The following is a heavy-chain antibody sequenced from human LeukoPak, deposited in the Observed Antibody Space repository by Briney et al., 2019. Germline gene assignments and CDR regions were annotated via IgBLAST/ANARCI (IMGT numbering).Heavy chain of an antibody. V-gene: IGHV3-30*02. J-gene: IGHJ3*01. CDR1: GFTFSNYG. D-gene: IGHD3-22*01. Sequence: GGSLRLSCAASGFTFSNYGMHWVRQAPGKGLEWVSFIRYDGITQYYADSVKGRFTISRDNSQNMHYLQMNSLRAEDTAVYYCARVYWYYYDSSGYRDDAFDLWGQGTMVTVSS. CDR3: ARVYWYYYDSSGYRDDAFDL. CDR2: IRYDGITQ.